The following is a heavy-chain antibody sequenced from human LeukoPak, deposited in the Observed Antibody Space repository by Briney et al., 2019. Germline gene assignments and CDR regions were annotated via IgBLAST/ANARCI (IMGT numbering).Heavy chain of an antibody. CDR2: ICSVGRS. Sequence: GGSLRLSCAVTGLTVSHDYMTWVRQSPGKGLEWVSVICSVGRSFYADSVKGRFTISRDNSKNTLYLQMNSLRAEDTAVYYCAKDYDSSGYFDYWGQGTLVTVSS. CDR3: AKDYDSSGYFDY. J-gene: IGHJ4*02. D-gene: IGHD3-22*01. CDR1: GLTVSHDY. V-gene: IGHV3-53*01.